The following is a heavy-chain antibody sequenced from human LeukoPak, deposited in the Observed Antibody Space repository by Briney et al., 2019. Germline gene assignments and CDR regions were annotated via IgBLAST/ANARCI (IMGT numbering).Heavy chain of an antibody. CDR3: ARVYSNSPEYGMDV. CDR2: IWYDGSNK. J-gene: IGHJ6*02. Sequence: PPGGSLRLSCAASGFTFSSYGMHWVRQAPGKGLEWVAVIWYDGSNKYYADSVKGRFTISRDNSKNTLYLQMNSLRAEDTAVYYCARVYSNSPEYGMDVWGQGTTVTVSS. V-gene: IGHV3-33*01. D-gene: IGHD2/OR15-2a*01. CDR1: GFTFSSYG.